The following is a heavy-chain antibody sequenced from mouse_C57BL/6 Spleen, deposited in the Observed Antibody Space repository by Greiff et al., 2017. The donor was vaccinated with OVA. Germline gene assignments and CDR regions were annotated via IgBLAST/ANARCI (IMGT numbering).Heavy chain of an antibody. CDR1: GYTFTSYW. Sequence: QVQLQQPGAELVKPGASVKLSCKASGYTFTSYWMQWVKQRPGQGLEWIGEIDPSDSYTNYNQKFKGKATLTVDTSSSTAYMQLSSLTSEDSAVDYCARGAIDYDGYYAYWGQDATLTVSS. J-gene: IGHJ2*01. V-gene: IGHV1-50*01. CDR2: IDPSDSYT. CDR3: ARGAIDYDGYYAY. D-gene: IGHD2-3*01.